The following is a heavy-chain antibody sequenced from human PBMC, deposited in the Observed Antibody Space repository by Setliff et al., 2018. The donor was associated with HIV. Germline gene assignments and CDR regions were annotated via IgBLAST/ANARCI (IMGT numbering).Heavy chain of an antibody. CDR1: GGSISSSGNY. CDR3: AHYYYDTSGQPFDY. V-gene: IGHV4-39*07. CDR2: IYNSGST. Sequence: SETLSLTCTVSGGSISSSGNYWTWIRQRPGKGLEWIGSIYNSGSTYYNPSLKSRVTISLDTSKNQLSLKLSSVTAADTAVYYCAHYYYDTSGQPFDYWGQGTLVTVSS. J-gene: IGHJ4*02. D-gene: IGHD3-22*01.